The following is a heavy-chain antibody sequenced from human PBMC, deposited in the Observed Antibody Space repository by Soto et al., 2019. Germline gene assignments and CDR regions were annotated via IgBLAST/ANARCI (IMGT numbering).Heavy chain of an antibody. D-gene: IGHD3-3*01. CDR2: MWYDGSNK. CDR3: AKEFWSGPFDY. J-gene: IGHJ4*02. Sequence: QVQLVESGGGVVQPGRSLRLSCAASGFTFSSYGMHWVRQAPGKGLEWVAVMWYDGSNKYYADSVKGRFTISRDNSKNTLYLQMNSLRAEDTAVYYCAKEFWSGPFDYWGQGTLVTVS. V-gene: IGHV3-33*06. CDR1: GFTFSSYG.